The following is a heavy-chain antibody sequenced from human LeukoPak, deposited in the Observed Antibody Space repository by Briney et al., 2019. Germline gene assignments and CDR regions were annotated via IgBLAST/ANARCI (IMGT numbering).Heavy chain of an antibody. CDR3: ARIQGYGSGSSPYYYGMDV. D-gene: IGHD3-10*01. J-gene: IGHJ6*02. CDR2: ISGGGSST. V-gene: IGHV3-23*01. CDR1: GFSFSGYA. Sequence: GGSLRLSCTASGFSFSGYALAWVRQAPGKGLDWVSGISGGGSSTDYADSVKGRFTISRDNSKNTLYLQMNSLRAEDTAVYYCARIQGYGSGSSPYYYGMDVWGQGTTVTVSS.